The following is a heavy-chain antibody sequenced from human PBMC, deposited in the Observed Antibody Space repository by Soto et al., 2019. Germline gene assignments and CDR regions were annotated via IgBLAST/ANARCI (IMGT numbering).Heavy chain of an antibody. Sequence: SLRDSSTASGVTCGDYAVSWIRQAPGKGLEWVGFIRSKAYGGTTEYAASVKGRFTISRGDSKSIAYLQMNSLKTEDTAVYYCTRDQVVDFLSGYYTPNYYYYYMDVWGKGTTVTVSS. V-gene: IGHV3-49*03. CDR3: TRDQVVDFLSGYYTPNYYYYYMDV. CDR2: IRSKAYGGTT. D-gene: IGHD3-3*01. CDR1: GVTCGDYA. J-gene: IGHJ6*03.